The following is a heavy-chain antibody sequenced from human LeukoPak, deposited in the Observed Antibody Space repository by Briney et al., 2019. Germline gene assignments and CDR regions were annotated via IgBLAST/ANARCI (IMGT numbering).Heavy chain of an antibody. V-gene: IGHV4-39*01. D-gene: IGHD5-18*01. CDR3: VSPRGFSYGYFDY. J-gene: IGHJ4*02. CDR2: IYYSGST. Sequence: SETLSLTCTVSGGSISRSSYYWGWIRQPPGKGLEWIGSIYYSGSTYYNSSLKSRVTISVDTSKNQFSLKLSSVSATDTAVYYCVSPRGFSYGYFDYWGQGTLVTVSS. CDR1: GGSISRSSYY.